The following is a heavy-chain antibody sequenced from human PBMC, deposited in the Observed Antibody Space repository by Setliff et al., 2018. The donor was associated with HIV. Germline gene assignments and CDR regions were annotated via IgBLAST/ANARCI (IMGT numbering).Heavy chain of an antibody. V-gene: IGHV4-61*09. J-gene: IGHJ6*03. CDR3: ARAQDVWGSYRYTNYYYYMDV. Sequence: SETLSLTCTVSGGSISSGSYYWSWIRQPAGKGLEWIGHIYTSGSTNYNPSLKSRVTISGDTSKNHFSLKLSSVTAADTAVYYCARAQDVWGSYRYTNYYYYMDVWGKGTTVTVSS. CDR2: IYTSGST. CDR1: GGSISSGSYY. D-gene: IGHD3-16*02.